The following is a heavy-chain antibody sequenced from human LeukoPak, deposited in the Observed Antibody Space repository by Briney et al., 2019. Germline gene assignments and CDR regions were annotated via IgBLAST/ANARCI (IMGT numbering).Heavy chain of an antibody. CDR3: AKDKIGRILEWLSYFDY. D-gene: IGHD3-3*01. J-gene: IGHJ4*02. CDR1: GFTVSSNY. Sequence: GGSLRLSCAASGFTVSSNYMSWVRQAPGKGLEWVSYISSSSTTIYYADFVKGRFTISRDNSKNTLYLQMNSLRAEDTAVYYCAKDKIGRILEWLSYFDYWGQGTLVTVSS. V-gene: IGHV3-48*01. CDR2: ISSSSTTI.